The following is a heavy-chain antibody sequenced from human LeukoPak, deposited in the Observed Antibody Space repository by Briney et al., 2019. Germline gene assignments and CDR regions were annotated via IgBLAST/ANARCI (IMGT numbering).Heavy chain of an antibody. CDR2: INTEGTST. Sequence: PGGSLRLSCAASGFTFSSYWVHWVRQAPGKGLVWVSRINTEGTSTSYADSVKGRFTISRDNAKSSLYLQMNSLRAEDTAIYYCARDLSGVTGYTYGRGIDYWGQGTLVTVSS. D-gene: IGHD5-18*01. J-gene: IGHJ4*02. V-gene: IGHV3-74*01. CDR3: ARDLSGVTGYTYGRGIDY. CDR1: GFTFSSYW.